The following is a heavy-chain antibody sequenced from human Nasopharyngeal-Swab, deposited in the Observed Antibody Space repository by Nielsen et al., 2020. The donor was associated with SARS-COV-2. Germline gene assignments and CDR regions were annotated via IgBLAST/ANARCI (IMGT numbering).Heavy chain of an antibody. D-gene: IGHD5-18*01. CDR1: GFTFSNYW. V-gene: IGHV3-7*01. J-gene: IGHJ6*03. Sequence: GGSLRLSCAASGFTFSNYWMSWVRQAPGKGLEWLANIKQDGSEKNYVDSVKGRFTISRDNAKNSLYLQMNSLRAEDTAVYYCARDGYSYGYYCYYYMDVWGKGTTVTVSS. CDR2: IKQDGSEK. CDR3: ARDGYSYGYYCYYYMDV.